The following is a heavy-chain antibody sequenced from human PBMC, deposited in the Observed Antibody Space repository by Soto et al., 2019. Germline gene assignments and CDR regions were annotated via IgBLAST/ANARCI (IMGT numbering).Heavy chain of an antibody. CDR2: IIPIFGTA. V-gene: IGHV1-69*01. J-gene: IGHJ6*02. CDR1: GGTFSSYA. D-gene: IGHD1-26*01. CDR3: WLALVGATEGYYYYYGMDV. Sequence: QVQLVQSGAEVKKPGSSVKVSCKASGGTFSSYAISWVRQAPGQGLEWMGGIIPIFGTANYAQKFQGRVMITADESTSTAYMEQSSLRSEDTAVYYCWLALVGATEGYYYYYGMDVWGQGTTVTVSS.